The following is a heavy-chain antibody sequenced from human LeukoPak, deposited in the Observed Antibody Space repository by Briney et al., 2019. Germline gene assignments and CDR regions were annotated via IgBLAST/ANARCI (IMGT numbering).Heavy chain of an antibody. CDR1: GFTFSSYA. V-gene: IGHV3-23*01. CDR3: ASDSSGYYSAFDI. Sequence: HPGGSLRLSCAASGFTFSSYAMSWVRQAPGKGLEWVSAISGSGGSTYYADSVKGRFTISRDNSKNTLYLQMNSLRAEDTAVYYCASDSSGYYSAFDIWGQGTMVTVSS. D-gene: IGHD3-22*01. CDR2: ISGSGGST. J-gene: IGHJ3*02.